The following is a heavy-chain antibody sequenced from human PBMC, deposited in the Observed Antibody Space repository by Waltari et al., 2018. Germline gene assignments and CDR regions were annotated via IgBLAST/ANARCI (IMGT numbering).Heavy chain of an antibody. D-gene: IGHD6-19*01. Sequence: QVQLVQSGAEVKEPGASVKVSCRASGYSFTNFGINWVRQAPGHGLEWMGWISGYSGNANYEQKLQGRVTMTTDPSTSTAYLELRGLRPDDTAVYYCARGGGPRTIVAVTFDYWGQGTLVTVSS. V-gene: IGHV1-18*01. J-gene: IGHJ4*02. CDR3: ARGGGPRTIVAVTFDY. CDR2: ISGYSGNA. CDR1: GYSFTNFG.